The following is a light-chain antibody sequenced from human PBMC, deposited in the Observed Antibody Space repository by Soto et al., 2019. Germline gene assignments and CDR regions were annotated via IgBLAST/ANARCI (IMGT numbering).Light chain of an antibody. CDR1: QSVSSSY. Sequence: EIVLTQSPGTLSLSPGERATLSCRASQSVSSSYLAWYQQKPGQAPRLLIYGASSSSTGIPYRFSGSGSGTDSTLTISRLEPEDFAVYYCQQYGSSPPYTFGQGTKLEIK. CDR3: QQYGSSPPYT. V-gene: IGKV3-20*01. J-gene: IGKJ2*01. CDR2: GAS.